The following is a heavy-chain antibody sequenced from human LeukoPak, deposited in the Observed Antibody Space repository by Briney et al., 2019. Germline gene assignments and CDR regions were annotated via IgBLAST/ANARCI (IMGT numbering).Heavy chain of an antibody. CDR1: GFTFLDFG. D-gene: IGHD4-11*01. J-gene: IGHJ4*02. CDR3: ARSAYAYSFDY. Sequence: PGGSLRLSCAASGFTFLDFGVNCVRDAPREGGEWGSYISGSGTTIYYADSVKGRFAISRDNVKNSLSLQMNSLRAEDMAVYYCARSAYAYSFDYWGQGTLVSVSS. CDR2: ISGSGTTI. V-gene: IGHV3-48*03.